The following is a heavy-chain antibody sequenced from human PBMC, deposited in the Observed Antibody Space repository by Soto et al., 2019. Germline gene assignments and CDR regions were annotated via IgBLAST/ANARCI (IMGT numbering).Heavy chain of an antibody. CDR2: IVVGSGNT. CDR3: AADLSEGPNQFDP. J-gene: IGHJ5*02. V-gene: IGHV1-58*01. Sequence: VKVSCKASGFTFTSSAVQWVRQARGQRLEWIGWIVVGSGNTNSAHQFQETATITRDMPTSTAYMELSSLRSEDTAVYYCAADLSEGPNQFDPWAQGTLVTASS. CDR1: GFTFTSSA.